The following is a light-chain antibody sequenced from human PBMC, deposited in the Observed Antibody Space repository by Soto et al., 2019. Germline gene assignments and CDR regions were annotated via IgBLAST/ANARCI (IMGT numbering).Light chain of an antibody. CDR1: QSVRTF. CDR2: DAS. CDR3: QQSYSIPFS. J-gene: IGKJ4*01. V-gene: IGKV3-11*01. Sequence: EIVLTQSPATLSLSPGERATLSCRASQSVRTFLAWYQQKPGQAPRLLIYDASKRATGIPDRFSGSGSGTDFTLTISSLEPEDVATYYCQQSYSIPFSFGGGTKVEIK.